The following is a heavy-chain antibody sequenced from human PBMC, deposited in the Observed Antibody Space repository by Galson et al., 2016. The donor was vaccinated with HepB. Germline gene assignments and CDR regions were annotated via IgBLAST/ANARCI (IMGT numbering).Heavy chain of an antibody. D-gene: IGHD4-17*01. V-gene: IGHV4-30-4*01. CDR3: ARERDGDFLMFAH. Sequence: TLSLTCTVSGASISRGDYCWSWIRQPPGRGLEWLGYISYDGSSYYNPSLTGRVSMSVDASKNQFSLNLSSVTAADTAFYYCARERDGDFLMFAHWGQGTQVTVSS. CDR1: GASISRGDYC. CDR2: ISYDGSS. J-gene: IGHJ4*02.